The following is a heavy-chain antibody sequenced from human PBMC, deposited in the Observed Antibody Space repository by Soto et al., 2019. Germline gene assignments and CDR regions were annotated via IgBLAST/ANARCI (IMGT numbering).Heavy chain of an antibody. V-gene: IGHV3-23*01. CDR3: AKDRNGGYSSSWYVDY. Sequence: SLRLSCAASGFTFSSYAMSWVRQAPGKGLEWVSAISGSGGSTYYADSVKGRFTISRDNSKNTLYLQMNSLRAEDTAVYYCAKDRNGGYSSSWYVDYWGQGTLVTVSS. CDR1: GFTFSSYA. D-gene: IGHD6-13*01. J-gene: IGHJ4*02. CDR2: ISGSGGST.